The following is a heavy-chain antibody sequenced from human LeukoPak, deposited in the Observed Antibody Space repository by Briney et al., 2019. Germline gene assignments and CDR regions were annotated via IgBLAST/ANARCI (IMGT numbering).Heavy chain of an antibody. CDR1: GFTFSSYA. D-gene: IGHD2-21*02. CDR2: ISSSSSYI. CDR3: ATVCGGDCYRAFDI. Sequence: GRSLRLSCAASGFTFSSYAMHWVRQAPGKGLEWVSSISSSSSYIYYADSMKGRFTISRDNAKNSLYLQMNSLRAEDTAVYYCATVCGGDCYRAFDIWGQGTMVTVSS. V-gene: IGHV3-21*04. J-gene: IGHJ3*02.